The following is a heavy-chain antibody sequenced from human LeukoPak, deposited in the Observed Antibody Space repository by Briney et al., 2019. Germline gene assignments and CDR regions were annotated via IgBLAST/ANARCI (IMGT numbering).Heavy chain of an antibody. D-gene: IGHD3-22*01. CDR3: AKAYEYYYCSGY. Sequence: GGPLRLSCAASGFTFSSYAMSWVRQAPGKGLEWVSAISGSGGSTYYVDSVKGRFTISRDNSKNTLYLQMNSLRADDTAVYYCAKAYEYYYCSGYWGQGTLVTVSS. CDR2: ISGSGGST. CDR1: GFTFSSYA. V-gene: IGHV3-23*01. J-gene: IGHJ4*02.